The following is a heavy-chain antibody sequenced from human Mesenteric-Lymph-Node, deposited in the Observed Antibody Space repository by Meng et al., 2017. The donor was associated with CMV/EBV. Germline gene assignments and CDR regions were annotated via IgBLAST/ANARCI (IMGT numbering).Heavy chain of an antibody. CDR1: GGSLSGYY. J-gene: IGHJ5*02. CDR3: TTYCTEDVCQIAFDP. D-gene: IGHD2-8*02. CDR2: ISDSGST. Sequence: AVDGGSLSGYYWSWIRQPPGRGLEWIGEISDSGSTNYNPSLKSRVTVSLDTSKNQFSLKLSSVTAADTAVYYCTTYCTEDVCQIAFDPWGQGTLVTSPQ. V-gene: IGHV4-34*01.